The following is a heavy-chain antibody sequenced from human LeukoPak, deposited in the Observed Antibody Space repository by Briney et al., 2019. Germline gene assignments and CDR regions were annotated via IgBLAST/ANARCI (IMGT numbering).Heavy chain of an antibody. V-gene: IGHV1-69*13. Sequence: ASVKVSCKASGGTFSSYAISWVRQAPGQGLEWMGGIIPIFGTANYAQKFQGRVTITADESTSTAYMELSSLRSEDTAVYYCATAVASSSGWYADYWGQGTLVTVSS. D-gene: IGHD6-19*01. CDR2: IIPIFGTA. CDR1: GGTFSSYA. CDR3: ATAVASSSGWYADY. J-gene: IGHJ4*02.